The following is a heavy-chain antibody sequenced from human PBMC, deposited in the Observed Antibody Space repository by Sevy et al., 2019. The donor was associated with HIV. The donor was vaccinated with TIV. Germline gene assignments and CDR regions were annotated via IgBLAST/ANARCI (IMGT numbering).Heavy chain of an antibody. Sequence: SETLSLTCVVYGGSFSGYYWSWIRQPPGKGLEWIGEINHSGSTNYNPSLKSRVTISADTSKNQFSLKLSSVTAADTAVYYCATRRGHLCLDYWGQGTLVTVSS. J-gene: IGHJ4*02. CDR2: INHSGST. CDR3: ATRRGHLCLDY. V-gene: IGHV4-34*01. CDR1: GGSFSGYY.